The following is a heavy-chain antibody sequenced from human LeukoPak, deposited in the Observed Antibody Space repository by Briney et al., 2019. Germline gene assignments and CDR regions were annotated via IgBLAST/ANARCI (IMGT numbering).Heavy chain of an antibody. V-gene: IGHV3-74*01. D-gene: IGHD1-26*01. J-gene: IGHJ4*02. Sequence: GRSLRLSCTVSGFTFSSYWMHWVRQAPGKGLVWVSRINGDVSVASDADSVKGRFTIFRDNAKNTLYLQMNSLRAEDMAVYYCARGPPHTGNYYPGDCWGQGTLVTASS. CDR3: ARGPPHTGNYYPGDC. CDR2: INGDVSVA. CDR1: GFTFSSYW.